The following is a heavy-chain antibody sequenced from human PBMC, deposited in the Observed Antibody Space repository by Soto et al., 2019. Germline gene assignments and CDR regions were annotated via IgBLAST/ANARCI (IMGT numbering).Heavy chain of an antibody. V-gene: IGHV3-23*01. D-gene: IGHD2-21*01. J-gene: IGHJ4*02. CDR1: GFAFSSYA. CDR2: ISGSGGST. CDR3: ARLTLGPYFDY. Sequence: PGGSLRLSCAASGFAFSSYAMSWVRQAPGKGLEWVSAISGSGGSTYYADSVKGRFTISRDNSKNTLYLQMSSLRAEDTAVYYCARLTLGPYFDYWGQGTLVTVSS.